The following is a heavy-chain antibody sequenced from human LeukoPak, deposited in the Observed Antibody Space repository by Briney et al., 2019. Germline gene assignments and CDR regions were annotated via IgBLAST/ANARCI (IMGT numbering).Heavy chain of an antibody. Sequence: VASVTVSFKASGGTFISYAISWVRQAPGQGLEWMGGIIPIFGTANYAQKFQGRVTITADKSTSTAYMELSSLRSEDTAVYYCARSYLAGTGYYFDYWGQGTLVTVSS. CDR1: GGTFISYA. D-gene: IGHD6-19*01. CDR3: ARSYLAGTGYYFDY. V-gene: IGHV1-69*06. J-gene: IGHJ4*02. CDR2: IIPIFGTA.